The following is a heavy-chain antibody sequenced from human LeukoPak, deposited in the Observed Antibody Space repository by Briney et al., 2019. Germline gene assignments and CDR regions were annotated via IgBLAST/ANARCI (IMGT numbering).Heavy chain of an antibody. CDR1: GGSISSYY. J-gene: IGHJ4*02. D-gene: IGHD6-6*01. CDR2: IYTSGST. Sequence: TPSETLSLTCTVSGGSISSYYWSWIRQPAGKGLEWIGRIYTSGSTNYNPSLKSRVTMSVDTSKNQFSLKLSSVTAADTAVYYCARETPRGSSSDFDYWGQGTLVTVSS. V-gene: IGHV4-4*07. CDR3: ARETPRGSSSDFDY.